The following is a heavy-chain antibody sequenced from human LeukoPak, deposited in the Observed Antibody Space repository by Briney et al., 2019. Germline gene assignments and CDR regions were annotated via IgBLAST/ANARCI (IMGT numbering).Heavy chain of an antibody. J-gene: IGHJ4*02. CDR1: GGSINSYY. CDR3: TRGNAN. Sequence: NPSETLSLTCTVSGGSINSYYWSWIRQPPGKGLEWIGYISYSGSTNYNPSLKSRVTISVDTSKNQFFLELSSVTAADTALYYCTRGNANWGQGTLVTVSS. V-gene: IGHV4-59*01. CDR2: ISYSGST.